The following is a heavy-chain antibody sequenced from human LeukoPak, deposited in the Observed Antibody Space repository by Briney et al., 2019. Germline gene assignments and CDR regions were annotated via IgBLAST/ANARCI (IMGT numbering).Heavy chain of an antibody. D-gene: IGHD6-13*01. CDR2: IWFDGSYI. CDR1: GFKFSNYG. J-gene: IGHJ4*02. CDR3: AKVVQYTASTGTGLDY. Sequence: LSGRSLRLSCAASGFKFSNYGMHWVRQAPGKGLDWVAVIWFDGSYIYYGDSVRGRFTISRDNSKNTLYLQMNSLRAEDTAIYYCAKVVQYTASTGTGLDYWGQGTLVTASS. V-gene: IGHV3-33*06.